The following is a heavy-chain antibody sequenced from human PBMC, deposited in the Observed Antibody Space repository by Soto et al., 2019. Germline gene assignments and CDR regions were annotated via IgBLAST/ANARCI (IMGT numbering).Heavy chain of an antibody. Sequence: ASVEVSCRASGYTFTGYYMHWVRQAPGQGLEWMGWINPNSGGTNYAQKFQGRVTMTRDTSISTAYMELSRLRSDDTAVYYCARGSGFGVAVNWFDPWGQGTLVTVSS. CDR2: INPNSGGT. V-gene: IGHV1-2*02. CDR1: GYTFTGYY. J-gene: IGHJ5*02. CDR3: ARGSGFGVAVNWFDP. D-gene: IGHD2-8*01.